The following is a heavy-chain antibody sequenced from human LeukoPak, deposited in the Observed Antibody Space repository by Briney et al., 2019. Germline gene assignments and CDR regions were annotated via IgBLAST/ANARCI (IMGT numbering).Heavy chain of an antibody. Sequence: ASVKVSCKASGGTFSSYAISWVRQAPGQRLEWMGGIIPIFGTANYAQKFQGRVTITADESTSTAYMELSSLRSEDTAVYYCATGYYYDSSGPWRGIDYWGQGTLVTVSS. J-gene: IGHJ4*02. V-gene: IGHV1-69*13. CDR1: GGTFSSYA. D-gene: IGHD3-22*01. CDR2: IIPIFGTA. CDR3: ATGYYYDSSGPWRGIDY.